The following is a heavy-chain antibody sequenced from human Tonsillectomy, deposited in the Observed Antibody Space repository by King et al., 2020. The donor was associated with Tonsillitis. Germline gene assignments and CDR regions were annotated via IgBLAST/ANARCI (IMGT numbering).Heavy chain of an antibody. CDR2: KYHSGSA. D-gene: IGHD6-13*01. V-gene: IGHV4-38-2*01. Sequence: QLQESGPGLVKPSETLSLSCAVSGYSISSGTWWGWVRQSPGKGLEWIGSKYHSGSAYYSPSLKSRVPISVDTAKNHFSLNLRSVTASDTAVYYCSRSRLTIAGAGIVLDTWGQGVLVSVSS. CDR1: GYSISSGTW. CDR3: SRSRLTIAGAGIVLDT. J-gene: IGHJ5*02.